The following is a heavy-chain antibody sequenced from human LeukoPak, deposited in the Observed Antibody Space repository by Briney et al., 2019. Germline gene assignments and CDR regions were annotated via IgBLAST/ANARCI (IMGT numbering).Heavy chain of an antibody. J-gene: IGHJ6*03. CDR1: GFHLDDYA. CDR2: ISWNSGSI. D-gene: IGHD3-10*01. V-gene: IGHV3-9*01. CDR3: AKSSRELVLLNYYYMDV. Sequence: GGSLRLSCAASGFHLDDYAMHWVRQAPGKGLEWVSGISWNSGSIGYADSVKGRFTISRDNAKKSLYLQMNSLRAEDTALYYCAKSSRELVLLNYYYMDVWGKGTTVTVSS.